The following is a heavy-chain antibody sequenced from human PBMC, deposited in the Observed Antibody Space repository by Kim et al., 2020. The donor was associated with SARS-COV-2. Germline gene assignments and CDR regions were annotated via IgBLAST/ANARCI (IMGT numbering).Heavy chain of an antibody. Sequence: SETLSLTCAVYGGSFSGYYWSWIRQPPVKGLEWIGEINHSGSTNYNPSLKSRVTISVDTSKNQFSLKLSSVTAADTAVYYCARTPYYYDSSGYLHYFDYWGQGTLVTVSS. CDR2: INHSGST. CDR3: ARTPYYYDSSGYLHYFDY. CDR1: GGSFSGYY. D-gene: IGHD3-22*01. V-gene: IGHV4-34*01. J-gene: IGHJ4*02.